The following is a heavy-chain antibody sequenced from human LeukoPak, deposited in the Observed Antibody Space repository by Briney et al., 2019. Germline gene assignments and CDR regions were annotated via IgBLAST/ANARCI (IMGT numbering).Heavy chain of an antibody. CDR2: ISYDGSNK. Sequence: HPGGSLRLSCAASGFTFGSYGMHWVRQAPGKGLEWVAVISYDGSNKYYADSVKGRFTISRDNSKNTLYLQMNSLRAEDTAVYYCAKDRDSSGYYLDYWGQGTLVTVSS. J-gene: IGHJ4*02. CDR3: AKDRDSSGYYLDY. CDR1: GFTFGSYG. V-gene: IGHV3-30*18. D-gene: IGHD3-22*01.